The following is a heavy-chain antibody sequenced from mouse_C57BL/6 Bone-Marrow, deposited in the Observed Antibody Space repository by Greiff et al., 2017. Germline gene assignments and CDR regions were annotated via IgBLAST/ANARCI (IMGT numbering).Heavy chain of an antibody. J-gene: IGHJ3*01. D-gene: IGHD1-1*01. CDR2: IDPSDSYT. CDR1: VYTFTSYW. V-gene: IGHV1-59*01. Sequence: QVQLQQPGAELVRPGPSVKLSCKASVYTFTSYWMHWVKQRPGQGLEWIGVIDPSDSYTNYNQKFKGKATLTVDTSSSTAYMQLSSLTSEDSAVYYCARGYYGSSWFAYWGQGTLVTVSA. CDR3: ARGYYGSSWFAY.